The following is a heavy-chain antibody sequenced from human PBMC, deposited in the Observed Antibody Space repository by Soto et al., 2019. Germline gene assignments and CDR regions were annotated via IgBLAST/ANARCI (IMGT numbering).Heavy chain of an antibody. D-gene: IGHD4-17*01. V-gene: IGHV4-59*01. Sequence: TSETLSLTCTVSGGSISSYYWSWIRQPPGKGLEWIGYIYYSGSTNYNPSLKSRVTISVDTSKNQFSLKLSSVTAADTAVYYCARGKLTTAGGGFDPWGQGTLVTVSS. CDR3: ARGKLTTAGGGFDP. CDR1: GGSISSYY. J-gene: IGHJ5*02. CDR2: IYYSGST.